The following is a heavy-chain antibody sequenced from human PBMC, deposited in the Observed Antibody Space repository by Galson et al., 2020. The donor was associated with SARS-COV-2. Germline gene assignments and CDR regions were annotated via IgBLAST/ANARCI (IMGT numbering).Heavy chain of an antibody. V-gene: IGHV3-30*18. CDR2: ISYDGSNK. CDR3: AKVASTYYYYYYGMDV. J-gene: IGHJ6*02. CDR1: GFTFSSYG. Sequence: GESLKISCAASGFTFSSYGMHWVRQAPGKGLEWAAVISYDGSNKYYADSVKGRFTISRDNSKNTLYLQMNSLRAEDTAVYYCAKVASTYYYYYYGMDVWGQGTTVTVSS.